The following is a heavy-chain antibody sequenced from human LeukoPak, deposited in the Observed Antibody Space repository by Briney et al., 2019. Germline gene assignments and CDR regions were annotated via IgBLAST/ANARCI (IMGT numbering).Heavy chain of an antibody. Sequence: PGGSLRLSCAASGFTFSSYWMSWVRQAPGKGLEWVANIKQDGSEKYYVDSVKGRFTISRDNAKNSLYLQMNSLRAEDTAVYYCARAGHAELVTPRWPAYYFDYWGQGTLVTVSS. J-gene: IGHJ4*02. CDR2: IKQDGSEK. V-gene: IGHV3-7*01. D-gene: IGHD3-9*01. CDR1: GFTFSSYW. CDR3: ARAGHAELVTPRWPAYYFDY.